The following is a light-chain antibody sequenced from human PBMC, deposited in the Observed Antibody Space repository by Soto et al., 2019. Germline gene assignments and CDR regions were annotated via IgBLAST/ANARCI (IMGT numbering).Light chain of an antibody. Sequence: EVVLTQSPGTLSLSPRERATLSCRASQSVSNNYLAWYQHKPGQAPRLLIYGASNRAPGIPDRFSGSGSGPDFTLTISRLEPEDFGVYYCQQYAASPRTFGQGTLVEVK. CDR1: QSVSNNY. CDR3: QQYAASPRT. V-gene: IGKV3-20*01. J-gene: IGKJ1*01. CDR2: GAS.